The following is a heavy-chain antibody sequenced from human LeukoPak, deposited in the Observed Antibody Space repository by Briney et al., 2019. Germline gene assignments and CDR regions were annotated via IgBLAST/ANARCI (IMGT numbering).Heavy chain of an antibody. CDR2: ISAYNGNT. D-gene: IGHD2/OR15-2a*01. J-gene: IGHJ6*03. V-gene: IGHV1-18*01. Sequence: VASVKVSCKVSGYTLTELSMHWVRQAPGQGLEWMGWISAYNGNTNYAQKLQGRVTMTTDTSTSTAYMELRSLRSDDTAVYYCARILARQFTSFSDSSPYTYYYMDVWGKGTTVTVSS. CDR3: ARILARQFTSFSDSSPYTYYYMDV. CDR1: GYTLTELS.